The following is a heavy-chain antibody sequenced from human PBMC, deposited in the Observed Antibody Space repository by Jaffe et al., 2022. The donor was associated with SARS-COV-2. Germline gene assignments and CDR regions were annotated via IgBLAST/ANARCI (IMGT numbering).Heavy chain of an antibody. D-gene: IGHD3-22*01. CDR2: IYYSGDT. V-gene: IGHV4-39*01. CDR1: GGSISSRSYY. J-gene: IGHJ4*02. CDR3: ARHDPTDSSGYFPLDY. Sequence: QLHLQESGPGLVRPSETLSLTCTVSGGSISSRSYYWAWIRQPPGKGLEWIGNIYYSGDTYYNPSLKSRVTISVDTSENQFSLRLSSVAAADTAVYYCARHDPTDSSGYFPLDYWGQGTLVTVSS.